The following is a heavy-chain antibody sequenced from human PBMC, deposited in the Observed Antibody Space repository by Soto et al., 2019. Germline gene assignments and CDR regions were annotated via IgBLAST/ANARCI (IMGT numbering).Heavy chain of an antibody. CDR2: ISYDGSNK. V-gene: IGHV3-30-3*01. D-gene: IGHD4-17*01. Sequence: QVQLVESGGGVVQPGRSLRLSCAASGFTFSSYAMHWVRQAPGKGLEWVAVISYDGSNKYYADSVKGRFTISRDNSKNTLYLQMNRLRAEDTAVYYCARGSNYGDYDEDDCSYYGTDVWGQGTTVTVSS. CDR3: ARGSNYGDYDEDDCSYYGTDV. J-gene: IGHJ6*02. CDR1: GFTFSSYA.